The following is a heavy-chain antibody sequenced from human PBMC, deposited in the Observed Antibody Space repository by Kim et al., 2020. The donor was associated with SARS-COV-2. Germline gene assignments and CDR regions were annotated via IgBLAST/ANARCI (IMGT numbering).Heavy chain of an antibody. CDR3: ARISRYSSGWYVMDV. Sequence: QKFQGRVTITRDTSASTAYMELSSLRSEDTGVYYCARISRYSSGWYVMDVWGQGTTVTVSS. J-gene: IGHJ6*02. D-gene: IGHD6-19*01. V-gene: IGHV1-3*01.